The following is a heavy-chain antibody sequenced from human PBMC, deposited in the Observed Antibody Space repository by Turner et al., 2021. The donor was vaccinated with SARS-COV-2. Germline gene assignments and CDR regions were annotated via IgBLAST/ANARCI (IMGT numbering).Heavy chain of an antibody. D-gene: IGHD3-10*01. CDR1: GGSSSSSNYY. V-gene: IGHV4-39*01. CDR2: IYYSGST. CDR3: ARLLNPGSYYYYYYGMDV. Sequence: QLQLQESAPGLVKPSATLSLTCTVPGGSSSSSNYYWAWIRQPPGKGLAWIGGIYYSGSTYYHPSLKSRVTISVDTSKNQFSLKLSSVTAADTAVYYCARLLNPGSYYYYYYGMDVWGHGATVTVSS. J-gene: IGHJ6*02.